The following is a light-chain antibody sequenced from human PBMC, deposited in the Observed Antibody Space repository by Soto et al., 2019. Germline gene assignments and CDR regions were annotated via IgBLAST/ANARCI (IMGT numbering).Light chain of an antibody. CDR3: QSYDSSLTTYV. CDR1: SSDIGAGYD. V-gene: IGLV1-40*01. Sequence: QSVLTQPPSVSEAPGERVTISCTGTSSDIGAGYDVHWYQQLPGAAPKLLIYSNAIRPSGVPDRFSASKSGTSSSLAITGLLAYDEADYYCQSYDSSLTTYVFGTGTKLTVL. J-gene: IGLJ1*01. CDR2: SNA.